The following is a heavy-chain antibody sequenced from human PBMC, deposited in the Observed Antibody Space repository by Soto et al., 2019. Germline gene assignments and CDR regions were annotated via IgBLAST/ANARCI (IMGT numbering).Heavy chain of an antibody. V-gene: IGHV1-2*04. J-gene: IGHJ1*01. D-gene: IGHD6-13*01. CDR2: INPNSGGT. CDR3: ARANLPGIAAAATGYFQH. CDR1: GYTFTGYY. Sequence: ASVKVSCKASGYTFTGYYMHWVRQAPGQGLEWMGWINPNSGGTNCAQKFQGWVTMTRDTSISTAYMELSRLRSDDTAVYYCARANLPGIAAAATGYFQHWGQGTLVTVSS.